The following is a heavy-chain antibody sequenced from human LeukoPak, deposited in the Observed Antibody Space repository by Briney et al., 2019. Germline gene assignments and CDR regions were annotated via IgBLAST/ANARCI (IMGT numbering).Heavy chain of an antibody. CDR1: GFTFSSYA. Sequence: GRSLRLSCAASGFTFSSYAMHWVSQAPGKGLEWVAVISYDGSNKYYADSVKGRFTISRDNSKNTLYLQMNSLRAEDTAVYYCAREPLIAAAGTGGRRSVAFDIWGQGTMVTVSS. CDR3: AREPLIAAAGTGGRRSVAFDI. V-gene: IGHV3-30*04. CDR2: ISYDGSNK. D-gene: IGHD6-13*01. J-gene: IGHJ3*02.